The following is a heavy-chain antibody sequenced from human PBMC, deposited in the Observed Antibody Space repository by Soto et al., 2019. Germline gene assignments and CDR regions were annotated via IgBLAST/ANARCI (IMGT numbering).Heavy chain of an antibody. CDR2: ISAYNGNT. CDR1: GYTFTSYG. Sequence: QVQLVQSGAEVKKPGASVKVSCKASGYTFTSYGISWVRQAPGQGLEWMGWISAYNGNTNYAQKLQGRVTMNTDTATSTDYMELRRLRSDDTAVYYCARDYWGSSWHYYYDGMVVWGQGPTVTVSS. D-gene: IGHD6-13*01. J-gene: IGHJ6*02. CDR3: ARDYWGSSWHYYYDGMVV. V-gene: IGHV1-18*01.